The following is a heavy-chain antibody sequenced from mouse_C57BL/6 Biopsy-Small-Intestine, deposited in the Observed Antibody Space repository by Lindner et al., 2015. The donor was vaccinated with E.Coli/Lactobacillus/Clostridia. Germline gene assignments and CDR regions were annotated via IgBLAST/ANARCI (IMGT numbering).Heavy chain of an antibody. CDR2: ISGYNGNT. CDR1: DYLPLPAMA. D-gene: IGHD4-1*02. Sequence: SVKVSCKTSDYLPLPAMASAGFDRPPGQGLEWVGWISGYNGNTKYAQKFQGRVALTTDTFTSTAYMELSSLTSDDTAVYYCARDPRIWPTGELDYWGQGTLVTVSS. V-gene: IGHV1-55*01. J-gene: IGHJ4*01. CDR3: ARDPRIWPTGELDY.